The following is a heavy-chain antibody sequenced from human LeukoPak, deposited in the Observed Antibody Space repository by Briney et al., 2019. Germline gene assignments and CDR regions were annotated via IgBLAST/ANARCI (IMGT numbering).Heavy chain of an antibody. CDR2: ISWNSGSI. J-gene: IGHJ6*02. CDR3: AKDICSGWFYGMDV. CDR1: GFTFDDYA. V-gene: IGHV3-9*01. Sequence: PGRSLRLSCAASGFTFDDYAMHWVRQAPGKGLEWVSGISWNSGSIGYADSVKGRFTISRDNAKNSLYLQMNSLRAEDTALYYCAKDICSGWFYGMDVWGQGTTVTVSS. D-gene: IGHD6-19*01.